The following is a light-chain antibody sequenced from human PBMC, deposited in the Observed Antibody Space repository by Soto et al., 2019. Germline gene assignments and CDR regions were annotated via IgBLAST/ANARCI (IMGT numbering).Light chain of an antibody. CDR1: SSDVGGYNY. J-gene: IGLJ1*01. CDR2: EVN. V-gene: IGLV2-8*01. Sequence: QSVLTQPPSASGSPGQSVAISCTGTSSDVGGYNYVSWYQQHPGKAPKLMIYEVNKRPSGVPDRFSGSKSGNTASLTVSGLQAEDEADYYCSSYTSSNTPYVFGAGTKVTVL. CDR3: SSYTSSNTPYV.